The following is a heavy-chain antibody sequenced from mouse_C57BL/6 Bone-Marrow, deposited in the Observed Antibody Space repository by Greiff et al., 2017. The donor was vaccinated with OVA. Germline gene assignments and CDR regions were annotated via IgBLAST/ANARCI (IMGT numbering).Heavy chain of an antibody. CDR2: IDPANGNT. J-gene: IGHJ3*01. V-gene: IGHV14-3*01. CDR1: GFNIKNTY. CDR3: AGRDYYGSSAWFAY. D-gene: IGHD1-1*01. Sequence: EVQLRQSVAELVRPGASVKLSCTASGFNIKNTYMHWVKQRPEQGLEWIGRIDPANGNTKYAPKFQGKATITADTSSNTAYLQLSSLTSEDTAIYYCAGRDYYGSSAWFAYWGQGTLVTVSA.